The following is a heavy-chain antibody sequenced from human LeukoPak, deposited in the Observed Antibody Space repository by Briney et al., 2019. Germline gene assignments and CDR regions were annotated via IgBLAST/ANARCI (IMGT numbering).Heavy chain of an antibody. Sequence: GGSLRLSCAASGFTFSSYEMNWVRQAPGKGLEWVSYISSSGSTIYYADSVKGRFTISRDNAKNSLYLQMNSLRAEDTAVYYCAGSTYYDILTGYSNLYYYYGMDVWGQGTTVTVSS. CDR2: ISSSGSTI. J-gene: IGHJ6*02. V-gene: IGHV3-48*03. D-gene: IGHD3-9*01. CDR1: GFTFSSYE. CDR3: AGSTYYDILTGYSNLYYYYGMDV.